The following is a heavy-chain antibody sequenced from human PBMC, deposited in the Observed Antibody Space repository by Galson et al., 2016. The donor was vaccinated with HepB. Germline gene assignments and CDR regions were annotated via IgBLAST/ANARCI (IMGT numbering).Heavy chain of an antibody. V-gene: IGHV4-31*03. CDR2: IYYSGST. D-gene: IGHD5-12*01. J-gene: IGHJ2*01. CDR1: GGSISSGGYY. Sequence: TLSLTCTVSGGSISSGGYYWSWIRQHPGKGLEWIGHIYYSGSTYYSPSLKSRVTISVDTSKNQFSLKLSSVTAADTAVYYCARVATSYYWYFDLWGRGTLVTVSS. CDR3: ARVATSYYWYFDL.